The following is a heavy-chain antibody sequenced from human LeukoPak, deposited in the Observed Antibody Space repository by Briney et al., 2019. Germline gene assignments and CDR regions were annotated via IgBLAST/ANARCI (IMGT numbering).Heavy chain of an antibody. J-gene: IGHJ6*03. CDR1: GFTFSSYS. CDR3: ARDDVGTVPTFSYYYYYMDV. Sequence: GGSLRLSCAASGFTFSSYSMNWVRQAPGKGLEWVSSISSSSSYIYYADSVKGRFTISRDNAKNSLYLQMNSLRAEDTAVYYCARDDVGTVPTFSYYYYYMDVWGKGTTVTVSS. CDR2: ISSSSSYI. D-gene: IGHD4-17*01. V-gene: IGHV3-21*01.